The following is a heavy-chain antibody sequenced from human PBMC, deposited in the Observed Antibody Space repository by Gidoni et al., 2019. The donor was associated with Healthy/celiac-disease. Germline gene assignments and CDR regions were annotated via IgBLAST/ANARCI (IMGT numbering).Heavy chain of an antibody. Sequence: QVQLVESGGGVVQPGRSLRLSCAPSGFTFSSYGMHWVRQAPGKGLEWVAVIWYDGSNKYYADSVKGRFTISRDNSKNTLYLQMNSLRAEDTAVYYCARGPIYGSGSYYTFDYWGQGTLVTVSS. CDR1: GFTFSSYG. CDR3: ARGPIYGSGSYYTFDY. D-gene: IGHD3-10*01. J-gene: IGHJ4*02. CDR2: IWYDGSNK. V-gene: IGHV3-33*01.